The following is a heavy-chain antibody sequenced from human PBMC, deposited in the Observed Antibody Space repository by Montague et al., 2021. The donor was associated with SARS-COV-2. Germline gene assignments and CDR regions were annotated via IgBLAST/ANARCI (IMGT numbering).Heavy chain of an antibody. J-gene: IGHJ6*02. CDR2: INHSGST. CDR1: GGSFTGYS. D-gene: IGHD4-11*01. Sequence: SETLSLTCAVDGGSFTGYSWNWIRQSPRKGLEWIGEINHSGSTNYNPSLKSRVTISVDTSKNQFSLKLSSVTAADTAVYYCACGGITTRGLIYYYGMDVWGQGTTVTVSS. V-gene: IGHV4-34*01. CDR3: ACGGITTRGLIYYYGMDV.